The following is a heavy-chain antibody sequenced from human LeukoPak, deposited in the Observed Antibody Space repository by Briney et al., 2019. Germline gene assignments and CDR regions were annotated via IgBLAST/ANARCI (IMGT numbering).Heavy chain of an antibody. CDR2: TWYDGSKK. D-gene: IGHD3-10*01. CDR1: GFSFITYG. Sequence: GGSLRLSCAASGFSFITYGIHWVRQAPGKGLEGGAVTWYDGSKKDYADSVKGRFTISRDNSKKTVYLQMNSLRDEDTATYYCARDRAFGESDFDYWGQGTLVSVSS. CDR3: ARDRAFGESDFDY. J-gene: IGHJ4*02. V-gene: IGHV3-33*01.